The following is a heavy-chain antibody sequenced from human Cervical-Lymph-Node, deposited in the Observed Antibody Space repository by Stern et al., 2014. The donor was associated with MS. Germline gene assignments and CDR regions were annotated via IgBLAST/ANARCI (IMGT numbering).Heavy chain of an antibody. J-gene: IGHJ1*01. Sequence: QVQLVQSGAEVRKPGASVRLSCKASGYIFTSDDINWVRQASGQGLEWMGWMKPDSGDTGFEQKFRGRVTMTRDVSTSTVYMELSSLTSEDTAVYYCMKAWGHWGQGTQVTVSS. D-gene: IGHD7-27*01. CDR2: MKPDSGDT. CDR3: MKAWGH. CDR1: GYIFTSDD. V-gene: IGHV1-8*01.